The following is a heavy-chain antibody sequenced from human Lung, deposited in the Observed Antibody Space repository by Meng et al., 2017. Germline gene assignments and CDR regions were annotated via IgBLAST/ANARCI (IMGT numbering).Heavy chain of an antibody. CDR1: GYSFTNYD. V-gene: IGHV1-18*01. J-gene: IGHJ4*02. CDR3: ARDEDISAAGKLFGDY. CDR2: ISVKNGEA. Sequence: QVQLVQAGADAKKPGASMKVSCKASGYSFTNYDISWVRQAPGQGLEWMGWISVKNGEAKYPQNFQGRVTMTGDTSISTAYMELSGLRSDDTAMYYCARDEDISAAGKLFGDYWGQGTLVTVSS. D-gene: IGHD6-25*01.